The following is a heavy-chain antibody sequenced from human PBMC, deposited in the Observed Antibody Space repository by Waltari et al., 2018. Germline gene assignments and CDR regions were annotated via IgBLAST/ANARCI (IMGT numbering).Heavy chain of an antibody. Sequence: QVQLQQWGAGLLKPSETLSLTCAVYGGSFSGYYWSWIRQPPGKGLEWIGEINHSGSTNYNPSLKSRVTISVDTSKNQFSLKLSSVTAADTAVYYCARRKRGGALDYWGQGTLVTVSS. CDR2: INHSGST. CDR3: ARRKRGGALDY. V-gene: IGHV4-34*01. D-gene: IGHD2-15*01. CDR1: GGSFSGYY. J-gene: IGHJ4*02.